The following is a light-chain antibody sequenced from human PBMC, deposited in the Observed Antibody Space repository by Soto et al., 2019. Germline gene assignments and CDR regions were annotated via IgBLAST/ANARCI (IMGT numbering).Light chain of an antibody. J-gene: IGLJ2*01. CDR3: QVWDGLSDHVI. CDR1: NIESKS. V-gene: IGLV3-21*02. CDR2: DDS. Sequence: SYELTQPPSVSVAPGQTARITCGGNNIESKSVHWYQQRPGQAPVLVVHDDSDRPSGIPERISGSNSGNTATLTISRVEAGDEAEYYCQVWDGLSDHVIFGGGTKLPVL.